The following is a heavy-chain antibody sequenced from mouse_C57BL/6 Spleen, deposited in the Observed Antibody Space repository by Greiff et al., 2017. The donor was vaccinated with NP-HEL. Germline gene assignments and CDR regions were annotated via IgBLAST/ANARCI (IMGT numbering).Heavy chain of an antibody. D-gene: IGHD2-5*01. J-gene: IGHJ1*03. Sequence: VQLQQPGAELVRPGTSVKLSCKASGYTFTSYWMHWVKQRPGQGLEWIGVIDPSDSYTNYNQKFKGKATLTVDTSSSTAYMQLSSLTSEDSAVYYCARSHSNYRYFDVWGTGTTVTVSS. CDR1: GYTFTSYW. V-gene: IGHV1-59*01. CDR3: ARSHSNYRYFDV. CDR2: IDPSDSYT.